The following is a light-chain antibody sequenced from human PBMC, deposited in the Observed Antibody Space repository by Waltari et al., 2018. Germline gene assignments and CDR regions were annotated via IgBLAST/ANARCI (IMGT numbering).Light chain of an antibody. CDR3: QKYNSVPYT. Sequence: DIQMTQAPSSLSASVGERVTITCRASQEISNHLVRYEPKEGKVTNPLISAASTLQSGVPSRFSGSGSGTDFTLTIVSLQPADVAAVYCQKYNSVPYTFGLGTTLEIK. V-gene: IGKV1-27*01. CDR2: AAS. J-gene: IGKJ2*01. CDR1: QEISNH.